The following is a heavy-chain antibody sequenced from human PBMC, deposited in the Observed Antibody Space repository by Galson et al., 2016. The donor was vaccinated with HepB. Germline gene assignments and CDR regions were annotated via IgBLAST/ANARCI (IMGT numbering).Heavy chain of an antibody. CDR1: GGSVSNGTHY. CDR2: IYYSGST. D-gene: IGHD5-12*01. J-gene: IGHJ4*02. CDR3: ATDDDDEGGYAY. V-gene: IGHV4-61*01. Sequence: SETLSLTCTVSGGSVSNGTHYWGWIRQPPGKELVWIGHIYYSGSTKYNPSLKSRVTISIDKSKNQFSLKLTSVTAADTALYYCATDDDDEGGYAYWGQGTLVTVSS.